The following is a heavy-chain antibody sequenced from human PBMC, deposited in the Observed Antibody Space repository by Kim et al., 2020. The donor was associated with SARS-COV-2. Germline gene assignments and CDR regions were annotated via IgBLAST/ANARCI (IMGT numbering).Heavy chain of an antibody. Sequence: GGSLRLSCAASGFTVSSNYMSWVRQAPGKGLEWVSVIYSGGSTYYADSVKGRFTISRDNSKDTLKLQMNSLRAGDTAVYYCAGAMVRGVIITGGMDVWGQGTTVTVSS. CDR3: AGAMVRGVIITGGMDV. CDR2: IYSGGST. CDR1: GFTVSSNY. V-gene: IGHV3-53*01. J-gene: IGHJ6*02. D-gene: IGHD3-10*01.